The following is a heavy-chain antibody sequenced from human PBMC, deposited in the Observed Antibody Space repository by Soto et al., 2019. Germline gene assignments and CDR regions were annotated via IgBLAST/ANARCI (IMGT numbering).Heavy chain of an antibody. CDR2: ISGSGSST. D-gene: IGHD2-8*01. Sequence: GVSLRLSCLASGFTFSISAMSWVRQAPGKGLEWVSLISGSGSSTYYADSVKGHFTISRDNYKNTMYLQMNSLRAEDTAVYYCAKGRNNGFDCWGKGTLVTVSS. V-gene: IGHV3-23*01. CDR1: GFTFSISA. CDR3: AKGRNNGFDC. J-gene: IGHJ4*02.